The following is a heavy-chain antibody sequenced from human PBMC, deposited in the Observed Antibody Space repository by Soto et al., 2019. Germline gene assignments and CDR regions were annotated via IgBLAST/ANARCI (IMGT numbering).Heavy chain of an antibody. CDR1: GFPFSNSV. Sequence: PGGSLRLSCSASGFPFSNSVMHWVRQAPGRGLEDLSAISSNGVSTYYADSVKGRFTISRDNSKNKLYLQLSSLRPEDTAIYYCMTVDTTITDGRYFGYWGQGTLVTVSS. CDR3: MTVDTTITDGRYFGY. J-gene: IGHJ4*02. CDR2: ISSNGVST. V-gene: IGHV3-64D*06. D-gene: IGHD5-18*01.